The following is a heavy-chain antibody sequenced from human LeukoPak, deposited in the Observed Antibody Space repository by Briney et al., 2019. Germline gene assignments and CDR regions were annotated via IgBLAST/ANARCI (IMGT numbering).Heavy chain of an antibody. CDR3: AIFSRITIFGVVTPGNDC. V-gene: IGHV4-39*01. J-gene: IGHJ4*02. D-gene: IGHD3-3*01. CDR2: IYYSGST. CDR1: GGSISSSSYY. Sequence: KPSETLSLTCTVSGGSISSSSYYWGWLRQPPGKGLEWIGSIYYSGSTYYNPTLKTRVTISVHTSKNQCSLTLSSVTAADTAVYCCAIFSRITIFGVVTPGNDCWGEGTMVTVCS.